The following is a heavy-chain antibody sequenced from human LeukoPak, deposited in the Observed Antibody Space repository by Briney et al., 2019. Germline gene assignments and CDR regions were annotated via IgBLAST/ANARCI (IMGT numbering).Heavy chain of an antibody. CDR3: ARHLSTTYDY. J-gene: IGHJ4*02. D-gene: IGHD1-1*01. V-gene: IGHV4-39*01. Sequence: PSETLSLTCTVSGGSISSSSYYWGWIRQPPERGLEWIGSIYYSGSTYYNPSLKSRVAVSVDTSKNQFSLKLNSVTAADTAVYYCARHLSTTYDYWGQGTLVTVSS. CDR1: GGSISSSSYY. CDR2: IYYSGST.